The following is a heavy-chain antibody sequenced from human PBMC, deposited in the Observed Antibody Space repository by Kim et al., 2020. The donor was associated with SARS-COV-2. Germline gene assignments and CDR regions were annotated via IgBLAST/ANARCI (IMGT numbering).Heavy chain of an antibody. Sequence: SETLSLTCAVYGGSFSGYYWSWIRQPPGKGLEWIGEINHSGSTNYNPSLKSRVTISVDTSKNQFSLKLSSVTAADTAVYYCARNVDTAMDTYYFDYWGQGTLVTVSS. V-gene: IGHV4-34*01. D-gene: IGHD5-18*01. J-gene: IGHJ4*02. CDR1: GGSFSGYY. CDR3: ARNVDTAMDTYYFDY. CDR2: INHSGST.